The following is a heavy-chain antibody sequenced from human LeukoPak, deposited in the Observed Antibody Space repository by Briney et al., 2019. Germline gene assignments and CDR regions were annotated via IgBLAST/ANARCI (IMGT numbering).Heavy chain of an antibody. J-gene: IGHJ6*02. CDR1: GGSISSYY. CDR3: ARESLWGAYCSSTSCPIAYGMDV. CDR2: IYTSGST. V-gene: IGHV4-4*07. Sequence: SETLSLTCTVSGGSISSYYWSWIRQPAGKGLEWIGRIYTSGSTNYNPSLKSRFTMSVDTSKNQFSLKLSSVTAADTAVYYCARESLWGAYCSSTSCPIAYGMDVWGQGTTVTVSS. D-gene: IGHD2-2*01.